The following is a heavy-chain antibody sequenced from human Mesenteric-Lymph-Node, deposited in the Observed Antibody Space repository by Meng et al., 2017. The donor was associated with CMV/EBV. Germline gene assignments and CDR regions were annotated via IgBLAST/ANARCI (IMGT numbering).Heavy chain of an antibody. CDR2: INCKRGDT. CDR1: GYTFTGYY. J-gene: IGHJ4*02. V-gene: IGHV1-2*06. D-gene: IGHD1-1*01. CDR3: ATTGPSGGY. Sequence: KVSCKASGYTFTGYYIHWVRQVPGQGLEWMGRINCKRGDTNYEERFQGRVIVTRDTSITTAYMELSSLTPDDTAVYYCATTGPSGGYWGQGTLVTVSS.